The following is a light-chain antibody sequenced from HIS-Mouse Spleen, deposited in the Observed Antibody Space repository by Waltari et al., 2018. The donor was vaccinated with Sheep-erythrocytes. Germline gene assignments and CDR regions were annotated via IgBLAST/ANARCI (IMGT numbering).Light chain of an antibody. CDR3: YSTDSSGNHRV. CDR2: EDS. V-gene: IGLV3-10*01. J-gene: IGLJ1*01. Sequence: SYELTQPPSVSVSPGQTARITCSGDALPKKSAYWYQQKSGQPPVLVIYEDSQRPSGIPERFSGSSSGTMATLTISGAQVEDEADYYCYSTDSSGNHRVFGTGTKVTVL. CDR1: ALPKKS.